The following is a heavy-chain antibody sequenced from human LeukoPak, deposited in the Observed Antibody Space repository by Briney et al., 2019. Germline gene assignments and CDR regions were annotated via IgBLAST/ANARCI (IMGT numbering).Heavy chain of an antibody. D-gene: IGHD5-18*01. V-gene: IGHV4-59*12. J-gene: IGHJ4*02. Sequence: SETLSLTCTVSGGFISTYYWSWIRQPPGKGLEWIGFISYSGSTYYNPSLKSRVTISVDTSKNQFSLKLSSVTAADTAVYYCARDARGYSYGFKGRPSTYYFDYWGQGTLVTVSS. CDR3: ARDARGYSYGFKGRPSTYYFDY. CDR1: GGFISTYY. CDR2: ISYSGST.